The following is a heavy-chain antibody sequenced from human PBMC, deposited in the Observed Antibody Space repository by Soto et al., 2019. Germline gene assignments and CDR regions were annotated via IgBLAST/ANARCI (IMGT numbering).Heavy chain of an antibody. J-gene: IGHJ5*02. CDR1: GGSISSGGYY. V-gene: IGHV4-31*03. CDR3: ARVLGYSSSWRRGGWFDP. CDR2: IYYSGIT. Sequence: SETLSLTCTVSGGSISSGGYYWSWIRQHPGKGLEWIGYIYYSGITYYNPSLKSRVTISVDTSKNQFSLKLSSVTAADTAVYYCARVLGYSSSWRRGGWFDPWGQGTLVTVSS. D-gene: IGHD6-13*01.